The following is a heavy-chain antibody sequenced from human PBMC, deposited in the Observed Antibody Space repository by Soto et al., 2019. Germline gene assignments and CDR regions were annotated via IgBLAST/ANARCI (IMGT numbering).Heavy chain of an antibody. Sequence: PGGSLRLSCAASGFTFSSYGMHWVRQAPGKGLEWVAVIWYDGSNKYYADSVKGRFTISRDNSKNTLYLQMNSLRAEDTAVYYCARDLRDYSSGWYGYWGQGTLVTVSS. D-gene: IGHD6-19*01. CDR1: GFTFSSYG. CDR2: IWYDGSNK. J-gene: IGHJ4*02. CDR3: ARDLRDYSSGWYGY. V-gene: IGHV3-33*01.